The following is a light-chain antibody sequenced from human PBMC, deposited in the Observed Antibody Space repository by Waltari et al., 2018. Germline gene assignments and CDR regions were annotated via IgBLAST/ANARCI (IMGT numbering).Light chain of an antibody. V-gene: IGLV1-40*01. CDR3: QSYDSSLSWV. CDR1: SSNIGAGFA. Sequence: QSVLTQPPSVSGAPGQRVTTSCTGSSSNIGAGFAVHWYQQLPGTAPKLLIYGNNNRPSGVPDRFSGSKSGTSASLAITGLQADDEADYHCQSYDSSLSWVFGGGTKLTVL. CDR2: GNN. J-gene: IGLJ3*02.